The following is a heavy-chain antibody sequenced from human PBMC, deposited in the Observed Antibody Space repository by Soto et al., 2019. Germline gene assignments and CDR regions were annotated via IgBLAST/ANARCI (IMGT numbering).Heavy chain of an antibody. V-gene: IGHV1-69*13. CDR1: GGTFSSYA. Sequence: SVKVSCKASGGTFSSYAISWVRQAPGQGLEWMGGIIPIFGTANYAQKFQGRVTITADESTSTAYMELSSLRSEDTAVYYCARGTDCSSTSCYLDYYYGMDVWGRGTTVTVSS. D-gene: IGHD2-2*01. J-gene: IGHJ6*02. CDR2: IIPIFGTA. CDR3: ARGTDCSSTSCYLDYYYGMDV.